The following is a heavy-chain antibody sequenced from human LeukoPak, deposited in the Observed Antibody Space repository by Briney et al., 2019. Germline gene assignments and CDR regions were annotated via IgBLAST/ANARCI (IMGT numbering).Heavy chain of an antibody. Sequence: GGSLRLSCAASGFTFSSCWMTWVRQAPGKGLEWVANIKQDGNEKYYVDSVKGRFSISRDNAKNSVYLQMNSLRAEDTAVYYCARLMGERSLFDYWGQGVLVTVSS. CDR2: IKQDGNEK. D-gene: IGHD1-26*01. CDR3: ARLMGERSLFDY. V-gene: IGHV3-7*02. J-gene: IGHJ4*02. CDR1: GFTFSSCW.